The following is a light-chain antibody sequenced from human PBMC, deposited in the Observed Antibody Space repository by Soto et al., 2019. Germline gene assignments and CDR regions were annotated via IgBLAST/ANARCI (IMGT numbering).Light chain of an antibody. CDR1: SSDVGSYNF. Sequence: QSVLTPPVSLYGSPGQSITISCTGTSSDVGSYNFVSWYQQHPGKAPKLMIYEGSKRPSGVSSRFSGSKSGNTASLTISGLQAEDEADYHCCSYAGSATLYVFGTGTKVTVL. CDR2: EGS. J-gene: IGLJ1*01. CDR3: CSYAGSATLYV. V-gene: IGLV2-23*01.